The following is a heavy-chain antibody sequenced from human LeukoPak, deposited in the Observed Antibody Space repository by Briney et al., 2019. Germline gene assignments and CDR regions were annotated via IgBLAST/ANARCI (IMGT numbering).Heavy chain of an antibody. CDR1: GFAFSSYS. V-gene: IGHV3-21*01. J-gene: IGHJ4*02. D-gene: IGHD6-13*01. Sequence: GGSLRLSCAASGFAFSSYSMNWVRQAPGKGLEWVSSISSSSSYIYYADSVKGRFTISRDNAKNSLYLQMNSLRAEDTAVYYCARVIEGSSWYHGGYYFDYWGQGTLVTVSS. CDR2: ISSSSSYI. CDR3: ARVIEGSSWYHGGYYFDY.